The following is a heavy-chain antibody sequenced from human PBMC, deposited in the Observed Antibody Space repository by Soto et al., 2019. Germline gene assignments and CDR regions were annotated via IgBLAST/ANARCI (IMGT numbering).Heavy chain of an antibody. CDR2: IRSKANSYAT. CDR3: TRQGAPRTYYDFWSGFSMDV. Sequence: GGSLRLSCAASGFTFSGSAMHWVRQASGKGLEWVGRIRSKANSYATAYAASVKGRFTISRDDSKNTAYLQMNSLKTEDTAVYYCTRQGAPRTYYDFWSGFSMDVWGKGTTVTVSS. D-gene: IGHD3-3*01. CDR1: GFTFSGSA. V-gene: IGHV3-73*01. J-gene: IGHJ6*04.